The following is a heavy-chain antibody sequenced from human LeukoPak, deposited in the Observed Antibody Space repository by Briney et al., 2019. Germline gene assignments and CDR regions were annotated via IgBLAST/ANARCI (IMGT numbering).Heavy chain of an antibody. Sequence: HGESLKISCKASSYSFTDYWIGWVRQMPGQGLEWMGIVYPAGSQTIYSPSFQGQVTISVDRSTRTAYLQWNTLKASDTAMYYCARRSYHSVWFDPWGQGTLVTVSS. CDR3: ARRSYHSVWFDP. V-gene: IGHV5-51*01. CDR1: SYSFTDYW. J-gene: IGHJ5*02. D-gene: IGHD1-26*01. CDR2: VYPAGSQT.